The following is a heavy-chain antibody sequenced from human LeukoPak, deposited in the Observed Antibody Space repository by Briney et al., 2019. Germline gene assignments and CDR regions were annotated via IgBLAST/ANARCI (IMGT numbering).Heavy chain of an antibody. CDR3: ARGVAGGWVLFDY. CDR2: IIPILGIA. J-gene: IGHJ4*02. Sequence: GASVKVSCKASGGTFSSYTISWVRQAPGQGLGWMGRIIPILGIANYAQKFQGRVTITADKSTSTAYMELSSLRSEDTAVYYCARGVAGGWVLFDYWGQGTLVTVSS. D-gene: IGHD6-19*01. CDR1: GGTFSSYT. V-gene: IGHV1-69*02.